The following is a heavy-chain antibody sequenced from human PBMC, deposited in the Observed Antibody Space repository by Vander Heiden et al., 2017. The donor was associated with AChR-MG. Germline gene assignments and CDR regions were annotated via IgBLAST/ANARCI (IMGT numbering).Heavy chain of an antibody. CDR3: ARVPTTVGYFDY. CDR2: IIPMFGTI. J-gene: IGHJ4*02. V-gene: IGHV1-69*06. CDR1: GGTFSSSA. Sequence: QVQLVQSGAEVKKPGSSVKVSCKASGGTFSSSASSWVRQAPGQELEWMGGIIPMFGTINYAQKFQGRVTITADKSTSTAYMELSSLRSEDTAVYYCARVPTTVGYFDYWGQGTLVTVSS. D-gene: IGHD4-4*01.